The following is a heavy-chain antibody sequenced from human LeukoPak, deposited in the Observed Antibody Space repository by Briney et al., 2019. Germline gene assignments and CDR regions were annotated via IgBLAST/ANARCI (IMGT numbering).Heavy chain of an antibody. CDR1: GFTFSSYW. J-gene: IGHJ1*01. V-gene: IGHV3-7*01. Sequence: GGSLRLSCAASGFTFSSYWMSWVRQAPGKGLEWVANIKQDGSEKHYVDSVKGRFTISRDNAKNSLYLQMNSLRAEDTAVYYCAREVYCSSTSCYTGYFQHWGQGTLVTVSS. CDR2: IKQDGSEK. D-gene: IGHD2-2*02. CDR3: AREVYCSSTSCYTGYFQH.